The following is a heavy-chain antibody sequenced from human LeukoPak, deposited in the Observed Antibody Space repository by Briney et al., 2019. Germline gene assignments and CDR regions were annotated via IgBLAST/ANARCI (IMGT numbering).Heavy chain of an antibody. CDR3: ARAYSSSSGRDAFDS. Sequence: GSLRLSFAASGFTFNSYNMNWVRQAPGKGLEWVSYISSSSSTIYYADSVKGRFTISRDSAKTSLFLQMNSLRDEDTAVYYCARAYSSSSGRDAFDSWGLGTLVTVSS. CDR2: ISSSSSTI. V-gene: IGHV3-48*02. CDR1: GFTFNSYN. J-gene: IGHJ3*02. D-gene: IGHD6-6*01.